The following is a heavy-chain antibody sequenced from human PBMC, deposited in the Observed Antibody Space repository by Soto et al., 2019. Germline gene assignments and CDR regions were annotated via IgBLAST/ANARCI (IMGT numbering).Heavy chain of an antibody. Sequence: SETLSLTCSVSGGSVSSGSFHWSWIRQPPGKGLQFIGSIFYNGTANYSPSLKNRVSISIDASQSQFFLQLISVAAADTAVYYCARIGGWYDIDFWGQGSLVTVSS. CDR3: ARIGGWYDIDF. V-gene: IGHV4-61*01. J-gene: IGHJ4*02. D-gene: IGHD6-19*01. CDR2: IFYNGTA. CDR1: GGSVSSGSFH.